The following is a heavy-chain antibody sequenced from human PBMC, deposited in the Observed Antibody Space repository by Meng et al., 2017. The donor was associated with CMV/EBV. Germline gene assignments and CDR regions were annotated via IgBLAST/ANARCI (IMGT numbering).Heavy chain of an antibody. CDR3: ARDEGGYSAETRYDY. Sequence: GESLKISCKGSGYSFTSYWIGWVRQAPGQGLEWMGWINPNSGGTNYAQKFQGRVTMTRDTSISTAYMELSRLRSDDTAVYYCARDEGGYSAETRYDYWGQGTLVTVSS. CDR2: INPNSGGT. J-gene: IGHJ4*02. D-gene: IGHD5-12*01. CDR1: GYSFTSYW. V-gene: IGHV1-2*02.